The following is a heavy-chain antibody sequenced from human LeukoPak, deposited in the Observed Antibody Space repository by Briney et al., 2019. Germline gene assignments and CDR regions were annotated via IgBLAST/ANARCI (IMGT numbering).Heavy chain of an antibody. CDR1: GFTFSSYA. D-gene: IGHD6-13*01. Sequence: PGGSLRLSCAASGFTFSSYAMSWVRQPPGKGLEWIGYIYYSGSTNYNPSLKSRVTISLDASKNQFSLKLSSVTAADTAVYYCARADSSSWFDWGQGTLVTVSS. J-gene: IGHJ4*02. CDR3: ARADSSSWFD. V-gene: IGHV4-59*01. CDR2: IYYSGST.